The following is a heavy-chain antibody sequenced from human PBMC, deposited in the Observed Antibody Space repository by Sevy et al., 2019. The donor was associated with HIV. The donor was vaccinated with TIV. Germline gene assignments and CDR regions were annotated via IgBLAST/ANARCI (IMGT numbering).Heavy chain of an antibody. D-gene: IGHD2-2*01. CDR1: GFTFSSYA. J-gene: IGHJ5*02. V-gene: IGHV3-30-3*01. CDR3: ARGVGGYCSSTSCAGDWFDP. Sequence: GGSLRLSCAASGFTFSSYAMHWVRQAPGKGLEWVAVISNDGSNKYYADSMKGRFTISRDTSKNTQYLKMNSLRAEDTAGYYCARGVGGYCSSTSCAGDWFDPWGQGTLVTVSS. CDR2: ISNDGSNK.